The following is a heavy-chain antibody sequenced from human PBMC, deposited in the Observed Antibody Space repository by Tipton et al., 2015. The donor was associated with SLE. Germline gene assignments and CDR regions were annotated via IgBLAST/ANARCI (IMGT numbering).Heavy chain of an antibody. V-gene: IGHV4-61*01. D-gene: IGHD6-13*01. CDR3: ARDAGSSWQAYYYYYYGMDV. J-gene: IGHJ6*02. CDR2: IYISGST. Sequence: TLSLTCTVSGGSISSGSYYWSWIRQPPGKGLEWIGYIYISGSTKYNPSLKSRVTISVDTSKNQFSLKLSSVTAADTAVYYCARDAGSSWQAYYYYYYGMDVWGQGTTVTVSS. CDR1: GGSISSGSYY.